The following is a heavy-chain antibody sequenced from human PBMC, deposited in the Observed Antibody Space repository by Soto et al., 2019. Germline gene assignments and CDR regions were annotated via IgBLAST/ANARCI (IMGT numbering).Heavy chain of an antibody. CDR3: ARDYPYYYGNSGYSGYFDY. CDR1: GGSINTGGYF. Sequence: LSLTCTVSGGSINTGGYFWTWIRQHPGKGLEWIGYIASSGSTYYNPSLKGRLTIAADTSENQFSLRLTSATAADTAVYYCARDYPYYYGNSGYSGYFDYWGQGTLVTVSS. CDR2: IASSGST. J-gene: IGHJ4*02. V-gene: IGHV4-31*03. D-gene: IGHD3-22*01.